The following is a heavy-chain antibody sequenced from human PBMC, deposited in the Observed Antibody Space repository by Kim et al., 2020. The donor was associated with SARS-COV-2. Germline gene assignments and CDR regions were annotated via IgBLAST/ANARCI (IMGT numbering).Heavy chain of an antibody. CDR3: AREWPGIGSGSYRDYYYYYGMDV. Sequence: GGSLRLSCAASGFTFSSYWMHWVRQAPGKGLVWVSRINSDGSSTSYADSVKGRFTISRDNAKNTLYLQMNSLRAEDTAVYYCAREWPGIGSGSYRDYYYYYGMDVWGQGTTVTVSS. D-gene: IGHD3-10*01. CDR2: INSDGSST. CDR1: GFTFSSYW. V-gene: IGHV3-74*01. J-gene: IGHJ6*02.